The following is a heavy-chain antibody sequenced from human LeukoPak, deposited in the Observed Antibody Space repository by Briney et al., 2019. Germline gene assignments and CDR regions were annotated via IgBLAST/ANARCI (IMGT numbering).Heavy chain of an antibody. Sequence: GGSLRLSCAASGFIFNSFGMHWVRQAPGRGLEWVAYIRFDGGKKDYADSVKGRFTISRDNSKNTLYLQMNSLRPEDTAAYYCAKKGDNWDYFDYWGQGTLVTVSS. CDR1: GFIFNSFG. V-gene: IGHV3-30*02. D-gene: IGHD1-1*01. CDR3: AKKGDNWDYFDY. CDR2: IRFDGGKK. J-gene: IGHJ4*02.